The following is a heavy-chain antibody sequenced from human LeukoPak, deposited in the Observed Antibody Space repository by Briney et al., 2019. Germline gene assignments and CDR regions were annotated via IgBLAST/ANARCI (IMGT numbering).Heavy chain of an antibody. CDR1: GFTFSSYA. D-gene: IGHD4-23*01. CDR2: ISYDGSNK. V-gene: IGHV3-30*04. J-gene: IGHJ3*02. CDR3: ARDASTTVVTHDAFDI. Sequence: PGRSLRLSCAASGFTFSSYAMHWVRQAPGKGLEWVAVISYDGSNKYYADSVKGRFTISRDNSKNTLYLQMNSLRAEDTAVYYCARDASTTVVTHDAFDIWGQGTMVAVSS.